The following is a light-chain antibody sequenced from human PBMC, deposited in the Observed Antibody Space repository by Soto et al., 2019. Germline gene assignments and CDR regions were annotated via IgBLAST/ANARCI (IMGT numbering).Light chain of an antibody. CDR2: GAS. Sequence: EIVMTQSPATLSVSLGERITLXXRASESASSNLAWYQQRPGQAPRLLXXGASSRATGIPDRFSGSGSGTDFTLTISRLEPEDFAVYYCQQYGSSPPTWTFGQGTKVDIK. V-gene: IGKV3-20*01. CDR1: ESASSN. J-gene: IGKJ1*01. CDR3: QQYGSSPPTWT.